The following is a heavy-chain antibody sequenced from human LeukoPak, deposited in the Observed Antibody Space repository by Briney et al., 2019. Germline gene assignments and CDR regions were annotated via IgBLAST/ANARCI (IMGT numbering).Heavy chain of an antibody. V-gene: IGHV4-39*07. J-gene: IGHJ5*02. CDR2: IYYSGST. D-gene: IGHD3-10*01. CDR1: GGSISSSSYY. Sequence: SETLSLTCTVSGGSISSSSYYWGWIRQPPGKGLEWIGSIYYSGSTYYNPSLKSRVTISVDTSKNQFSLKLSSVTAADTAVYYCARVSITMVRGVPVFYWFAPWGQGTLVTVPS. CDR3: ARVSITMVRGVPVFYWFAP.